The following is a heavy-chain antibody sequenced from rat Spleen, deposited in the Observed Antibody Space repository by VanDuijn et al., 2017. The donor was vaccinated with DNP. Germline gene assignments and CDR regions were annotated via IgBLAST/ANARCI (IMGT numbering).Heavy chain of an antibody. CDR2: IKAKSNDYAT. CDR3: VWMSWEVDY. CDR1: GFTFSTAW. Sequence: EVLVLESGGGLVQPGNSLKLSCATSGFTFSTAWMYWYRQFPEKRLEWVARIKAKSNDYATDYIQSVKGRFTISRDDSKSSIYLQMNNLKEEDTAIYYCVWMSWEVDYWGQGVMITVSS. J-gene: IGHJ2*01. D-gene: IGHD5-1*01. V-gene: IGHV6-6*01.